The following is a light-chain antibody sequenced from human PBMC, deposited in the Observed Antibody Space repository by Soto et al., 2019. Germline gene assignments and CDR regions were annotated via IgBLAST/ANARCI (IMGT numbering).Light chain of an antibody. Sequence: QSALTQPASVSGSPGQSITISCTGTSSDVGGYNYVSWYQQHPGKAPKLMIYEVSNRPSGVSNRFSGSKSGNTASLTISGLQAVEEADYYCSSYKSSSPYVFGTGTKVTVL. V-gene: IGLV2-14*01. CDR2: EVS. CDR1: SSDVGGYNY. J-gene: IGLJ1*01. CDR3: SSYKSSSPYV.